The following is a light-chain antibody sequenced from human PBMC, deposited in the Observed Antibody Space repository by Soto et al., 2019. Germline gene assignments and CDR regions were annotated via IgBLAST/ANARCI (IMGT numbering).Light chain of an antibody. Sequence: QSALTPPASVSWSPGQSITISCTGTSSDVGGYNYVSWYQQHPGKAPKLMIYEVSNRPSGVSNRFSGSKSGNTASLTISGLQAEDEADYYCSSYTSSSTPVFGTGTKVTVL. V-gene: IGLV2-14*01. CDR3: SSYTSSSTPV. CDR1: SSDVGGYNY. J-gene: IGLJ1*01. CDR2: EVS.